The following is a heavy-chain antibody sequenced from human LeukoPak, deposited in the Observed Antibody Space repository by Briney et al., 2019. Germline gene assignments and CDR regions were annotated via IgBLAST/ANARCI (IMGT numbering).Heavy chain of an antibody. J-gene: IGHJ3*01. CDR3: ARGYFDRRESSNAFDV. D-gene: IGHD3-9*01. Sequence: PSETLSLTCNVAGVSISSSYWSWIRQPPGKGLEWIGYISHSGNTNFNPSLKSRVTFSRDTSKNQISLELSSVTAADTALYYCARGYFDRRESSNAFDVGGQGTMVTVSS. CDR2: ISHSGNT. V-gene: IGHV4-59*08. CDR1: GVSISSSY.